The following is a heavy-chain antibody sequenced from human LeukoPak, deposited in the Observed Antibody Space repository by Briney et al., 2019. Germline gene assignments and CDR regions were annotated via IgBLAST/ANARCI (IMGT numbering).Heavy chain of an antibody. CDR1: GASISSSSYY. CDR3: ARVADSSGYIYYYYYMDV. CDR2: IYYSGST. D-gene: IGHD3-22*01. Sequence: SETLSLTCTVSGASISSSSYYWGWLRQPPGKGLEWIGSIYYSGSTYYNPSLKSRVTISVDTSKNQFSLKLSSVTAADTAVYYCARVADSSGYIYYYYYMDVWGKGTTVTVSS. J-gene: IGHJ6*03. V-gene: IGHV4-39*07.